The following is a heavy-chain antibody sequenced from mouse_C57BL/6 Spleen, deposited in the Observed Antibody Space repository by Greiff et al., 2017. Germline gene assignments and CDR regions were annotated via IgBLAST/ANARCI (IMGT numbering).Heavy chain of an antibody. CDR3: ESGGCGSCVDY. V-gene: IGHV1-66*01. J-gene: IGHJ2*01. CDR1: GYTFTGYY. CDR2: IFPGSGNT. Sequence: VQLQQSGPELVKPGASVKISCKASGYTFTGYYIHWVKQRPGQGLEWIGWIFPGSGNTKYNEKFKGKATLTADTSSSTAYMQLSSLTAEDSAVCYCESGGCGSCVDYWGQGTTLTVSS. D-gene: IGHD1-1*02.